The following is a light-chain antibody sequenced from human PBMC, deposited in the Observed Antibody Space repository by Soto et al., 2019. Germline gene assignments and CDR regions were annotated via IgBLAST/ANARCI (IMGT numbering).Light chain of an antibody. Sequence: QSVVTQPPSVSGAPGQRVTISCTGSISNIGAGYDVHWYQQLPGTAPKLLIYGNSNRPSGVPDRFSGSKSGTSASLAITGLQAEDEADYYCQSYDSSLSGFVVFGGGTQLTVL. CDR3: QSYDSSLSGFVV. V-gene: IGLV1-40*01. J-gene: IGLJ2*01. CDR2: GNS. CDR1: ISNIGAGYD.